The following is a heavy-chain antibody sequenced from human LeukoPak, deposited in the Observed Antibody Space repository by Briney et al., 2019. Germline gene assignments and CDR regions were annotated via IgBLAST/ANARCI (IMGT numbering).Heavy chain of an antibody. CDR2: IYYSGST. V-gene: IGHV4-59*01. D-gene: IGHD1-26*01. J-gene: IGHJ3*02. CDR3: ARSIVGAPPAFDI. Sequence: KPSETLSLTCTVSGGSISSYYWSWIRQPPGKGLEWIGYIYYSGSTNYNPSLKSRVTISVDTSKNQFSLKLSSVTAADTAVYYCARSIVGAPPAFDIWGQGTMVTVSS. CDR1: GGSISSYY.